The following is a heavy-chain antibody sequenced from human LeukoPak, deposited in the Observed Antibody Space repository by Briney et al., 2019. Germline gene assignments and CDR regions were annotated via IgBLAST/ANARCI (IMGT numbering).Heavy chain of an antibody. CDR2: IRVSGST. D-gene: IGHD7-27*01. CDR3: AKGTGDTAYYFDF. V-gene: IGHV3-23*01. CDR1: GFTFSSYA. J-gene: IGHJ4*02. Sequence: PGGSLRLSCTTSGFTFSSYALSWVRQPPGKGLEWVSGIRVSGSTYYPDSVTGRFTISRDNSENTLYLQMSGLRAEDTAIYYCAKGTGDTAYYFDFWGQGVLVTVSS.